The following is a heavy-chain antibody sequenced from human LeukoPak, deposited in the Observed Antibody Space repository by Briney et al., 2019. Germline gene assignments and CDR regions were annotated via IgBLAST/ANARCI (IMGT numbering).Heavy chain of an antibody. CDR3: TTDTLYYYDSSGYQYFDY. Sequence: GGSLRLSCAASGFTFSNAWMSWVRQAPGKGLEWVGRIKSKTDGGTTDYAAPVKGRFTIPRDDSKNTLYLQMNSLKTEDTAVYYCTTDTLYYYDSSGYQYFDYWGQGTLVTVSS. J-gene: IGHJ4*02. CDR2: IKSKTDGGTT. V-gene: IGHV3-15*01. D-gene: IGHD3-22*01. CDR1: GFTFSNAW.